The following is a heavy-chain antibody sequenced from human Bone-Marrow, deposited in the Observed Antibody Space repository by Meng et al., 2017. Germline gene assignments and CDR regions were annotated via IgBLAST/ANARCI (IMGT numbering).Heavy chain of an antibody. J-gene: IGHJ4*02. Sequence: QVQLQQWGAGLLKPSETLSLTGVVSGGSFSDYYWSWIRQPPGKGLEWIGEINHSGSTNYNPSLESRATISVDTSQNNLSLKLSSVTAADSAVYYCARGPTTMAHDIDYWGQGTLVTVSS. V-gene: IGHV4-34*01. D-gene: IGHD4-11*01. CDR2: INHSGST. CDR1: GGSFSDYY. CDR3: ARGPTTMAHDIDY.